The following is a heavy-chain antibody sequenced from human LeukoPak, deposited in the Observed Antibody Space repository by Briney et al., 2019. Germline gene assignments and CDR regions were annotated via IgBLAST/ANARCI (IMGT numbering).Heavy chain of an antibody. CDR2: INPNSGGT. CDR1: GYTFTGYY. Sequence: ASVKVSCKASGYTFTGYYMHWVRQAPGHGLEWMGWINPNSGGTNYALKFQGRVTMTRDTSISTAYMELSRLRSDDTAVYYCARRSRAMAGSSLFDYWGQGTLVTVSS. CDR3: ARRSRAMAGSSLFDY. J-gene: IGHJ4*02. D-gene: IGHD6-19*01. V-gene: IGHV1-2*02.